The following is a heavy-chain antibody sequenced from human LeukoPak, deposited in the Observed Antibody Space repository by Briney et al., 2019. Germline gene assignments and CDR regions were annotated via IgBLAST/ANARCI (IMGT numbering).Heavy chain of an antibody. J-gene: IGHJ4*02. CDR1: GGSISSYY. CDR3: ARYSYGGYCFDY. D-gene: IGHD5-18*01. Sequence: SETLSLTCTVSGGSISSYYWSWIRQPPGKGLEWIGYIYYSGSTNYNPSLKSRVTISVDTSKSHFSLKLSSVTAADTAVYYCARYSYGGYCFDYWGQGTLVTVSS. CDR2: IYYSGST. V-gene: IGHV4-59*01.